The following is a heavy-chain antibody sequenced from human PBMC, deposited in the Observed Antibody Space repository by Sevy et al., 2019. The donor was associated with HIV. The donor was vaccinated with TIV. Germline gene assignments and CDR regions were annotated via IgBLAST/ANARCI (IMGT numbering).Heavy chain of an antibody. Sequence: GGSLRLSCATSGFTFGTHAMSWVRQAPGKGLEWVSGISGSGGSTYYADSVKGRFTISRDKSKKTLYLQVNSLRAEDTAVYYCARQFMTWDAFDIWGQGTMVTVSS. CDR2: ISGSGGST. CDR3: ARQFMTWDAFDI. D-gene: IGHD3-16*01. V-gene: IGHV3-23*01. CDR1: GFTFGTHA. J-gene: IGHJ3*02.